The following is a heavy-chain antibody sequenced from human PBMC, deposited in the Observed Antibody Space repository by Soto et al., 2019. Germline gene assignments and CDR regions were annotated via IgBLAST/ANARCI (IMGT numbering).Heavy chain of an antibody. D-gene: IGHD6-13*01. CDR2: ISSSSSTI. V-gene: IGHV3-48*01. Sequence: EVQLVESGGGLVQPGGSLRLSCAASGFTFSIYSMNWVRQAPGKGLEWVSYISSSSSTIHYADSVKGRFTISRENAKNALYLQMNSLRAEVTAVYYCARDEGSSSWLDFCGQGTLVTVSS. CDR1: GFTFSIYS. J-gene: IGHJ4*02. CDR3: ARDEGSSSWLDF.